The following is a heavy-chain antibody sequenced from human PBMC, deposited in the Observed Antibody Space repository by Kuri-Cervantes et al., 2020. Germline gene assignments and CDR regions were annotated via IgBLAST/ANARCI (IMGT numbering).Heavy chain of an antibody. CDR3: AKGRGATKRHGLDV. V-gene: IGHV3-30*18. CDR2: ISFDGGNK. D-gene: IGHD5-12*01. Sequence: GESLKISCTASGFTFSNYGMHWVRQAPGKGLEWVAVISFDGGNKFYVDSVRGRFTISRDNSKNTLYLQMNSLRAEDTAVYYCAKGRGATKRHGLDVWGQGTTVTVSS. CDR1: GFTFSNYG. J-gene: IGHJ6*02.